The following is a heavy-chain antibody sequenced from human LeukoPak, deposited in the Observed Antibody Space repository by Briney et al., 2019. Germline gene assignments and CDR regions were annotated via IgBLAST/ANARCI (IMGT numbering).Heavy chain of an antibody. J-gene: IGHJ3*02. D-gene: IGHD6-13*01. V-gene: IGHV4-59*01. CDR1: GGSISSYC. CDR2: ICYSGST. CDR3: ARGLDSSSWYGRAFDI. Sequence: SETLSLTCTVSGGSISSYCWNWIRQPPGKGLEWIGYICYSGSTNYNPSLKSRVTISVDTSKNQFSLKLSSVTAADTAVYYCARGLDSSSWYGRAFDIWGQGTMVTVSS.